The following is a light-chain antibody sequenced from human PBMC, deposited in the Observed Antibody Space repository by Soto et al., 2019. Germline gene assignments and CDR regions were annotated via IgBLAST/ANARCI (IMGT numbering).Light chain of an antibody. CDR3: CSFAGSSTYV. CDR1: SSDVGSYDL. CDR2: EVS. V-gene: IGLV2-23*02. Sequence: QSALTQPASVSGSPGQSITISCTGTSSDVGSYDLVSWYQHHPSKAPKLMIYEVSKRPSGVSNRFSGSKSDNTASLTNSGLQAEDEGDYYRCSFAGSSTYVFGTGTKLTVL. J-gene: IGLJ1*01.